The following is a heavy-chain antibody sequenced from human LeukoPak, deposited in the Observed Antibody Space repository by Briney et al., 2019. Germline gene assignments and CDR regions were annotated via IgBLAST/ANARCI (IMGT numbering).Heavy chain of an antibody. J-gene: IGHJ4*02. Sequence: GGSLRLSCVASGLSVSSNYMSWVRQAPGKGLEWVSGISGSGGNTYYADSVKGRFTISRDNSNNTLYLQMNSLRAEDTAVYYCARHSRGRWYVFDYWGQGTLVTVSS. CDR1: GLSVSSNY. CDR3: ARHSRGRWYVFDY. D-gene: IGHD6-13*01. V-gene: IGHV3-23*01. CDR2: ISGSGGNT.